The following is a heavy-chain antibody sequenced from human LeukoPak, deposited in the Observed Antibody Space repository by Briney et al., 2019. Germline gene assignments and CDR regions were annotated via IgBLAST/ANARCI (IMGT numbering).Heavy chain of an antibody. CDR2: INHSGST. V-gene: IGHV4-34*01. J-gene: IGHJ5*02. CDR3: ARVGDIVVVPAYNWFDP. D-gene: IGHD2-2*01. Sequence: PSETLSLTCAVYGGSFSGYYWSWIRQPPGKGLEWIGEINHSGSTNYNPSLKSRVTISVDTSKNQFSLKLSSGTAADTAVYYCARVGDIVVVPAYNWFDPWGQGTLVTVSS. CDR1: GGSFSGYY.